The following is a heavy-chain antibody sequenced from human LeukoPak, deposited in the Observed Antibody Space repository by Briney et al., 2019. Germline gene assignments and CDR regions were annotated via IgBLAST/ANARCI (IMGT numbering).Heavy chain of an antibody. Sequence: GGSLRLSCAASGFTVSSNYMSWVRQGPGKGLEWVSYISSSGSTIYYADSVRGRFTISRDNAKNSLYLQMNNLRAEDTAVYYCARAMSIAARLQTIFDYWGQGTLVTVSS. CDR2: ISSSGSTI. V-gene: IGHV3-11*01. D-gene: IGHD6-6*01. CDR3: ARAMSIAARLQTIFDY. J-gene: IGHJ4*02. CDR1: GFTVSSNY.